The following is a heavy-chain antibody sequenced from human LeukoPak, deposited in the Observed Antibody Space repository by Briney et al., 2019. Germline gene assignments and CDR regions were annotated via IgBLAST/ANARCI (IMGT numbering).Heavy chain of an antibody. CDR2: ISGSGGST. Sequence: GGYLRLSCAASGFTFSSYAMSWVRQAPGKGLEWVSAISGSGGSTYYADSVKGRFTISRDNSKNTLYLQMNSLRAEDTAVYFCAKDMREYYGMDVWGQGTTVTVSS. CDR1: GFTFSSYA. CDR3: AKDMREYYGMDV. J-gene: IGHJ6*02. V-gene: IGHV3-23*01. D-gene: IGHD2/OR15-2a*01.